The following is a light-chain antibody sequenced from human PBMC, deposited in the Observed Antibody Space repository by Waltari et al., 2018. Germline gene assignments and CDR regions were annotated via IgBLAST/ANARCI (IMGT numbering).Light chain of an antibody. CDR3: QQYNKWPTWT. V-gene: IGKV3-15*01. Sequence: EIVMTQSPATLSVSPGERATLSCRASQSVRNNLAWFQQKSGQVPRLLIYGASTRATGIPARFSGSGSGTDFTLTISSLQSEDFAVYYCQQYNKWPTWTFGQGTKVEIK. CDR1: QSVRNN. CDR2: GAS. J-gene: IGKJ1*01.